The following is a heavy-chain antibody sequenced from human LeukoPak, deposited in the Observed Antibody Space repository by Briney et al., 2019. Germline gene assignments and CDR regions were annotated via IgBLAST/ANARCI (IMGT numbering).Heavy chain of an antibody. J-gene: IGHJ5*02. D-gene: IGHD5-18*01. CDR2: IYWNDDK. V-gene: IGHV2-5*01. CDR3: ARVCVDTAMVVEGNWFDP. Sequence: SGPTLVKPTQTLTLTCTFSGFSLSTSGVGVGWIRQPPGKALEWLALIYWNDDKRYSPSLKSRLTITKDTSKNQVVLTMTNMDPVDTATYYCARVCVDTAMVVEGNWFDPWGQGTLVTVSS. CDR1: GFSLSTSGVG.